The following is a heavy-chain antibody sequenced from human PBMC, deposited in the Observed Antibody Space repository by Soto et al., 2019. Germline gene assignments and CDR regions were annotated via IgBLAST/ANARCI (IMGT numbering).Heavy chain of an antibody. CDR3: ARGPGILNP. V-gene: IGHV4-39*01. CDR2: IYYSGST. D-gene: IGHD3-9*01. J-gene: IGHJ5*02. Sequence: PSQIQPLTYTVSGGSISSSSFHWGWIRQPPGKGLEWIGSIYYSGSTYYSPSLKSRLTIKADTSKNQFSLQLDSVTPEDTAVYYCARGPGILNPWGQGIQVTVSS. CDR1: GGSISSSSFH.